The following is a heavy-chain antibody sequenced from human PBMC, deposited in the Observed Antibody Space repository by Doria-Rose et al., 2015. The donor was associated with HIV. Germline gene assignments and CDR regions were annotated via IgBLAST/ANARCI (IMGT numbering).Heavy chain of an antibody. D-gene: IGHD3-10*01. J-gene: IGHJ4*02. Sequence: VQLVESGPGLVRPSQTLSLTCTVSGDSISSGDSFWSWIRQPPGKGPEWIGYISSSGTTYYYPSLRGRLTISLDASKNQFSLNLNSVTAADTAVYYCARARNYGFPHFFDFWGQGTLVTV. CDR3: ARARNYGFPHFFDF. V-gene: IGHV4-30-4*01. CDR1: GDSISSGDSF. CDR2: ISSSGTT.